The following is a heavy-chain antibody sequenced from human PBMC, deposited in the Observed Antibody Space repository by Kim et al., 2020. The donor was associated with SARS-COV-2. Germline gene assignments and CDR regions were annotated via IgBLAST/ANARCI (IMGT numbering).Heavy chain of an antibody. V-gene: IGHV3-72*01. Sequence: GGSLRLSCAASGFSFSDYYMDWVRQAPGKGLEWVACKRNKANSYNTEYAASVKGRFTISRDDSKNSLYLQMNSLEAEDTAVYYCVKSPSASYLLDYWGQGTLVTVSS. CDR3: VKSPSASYLLDY. J-gene: IGHJ4*02. CDR1: GFSFSDYY. CDR2: KRNKANSYNT. D-gene: IGHD2-21*01.